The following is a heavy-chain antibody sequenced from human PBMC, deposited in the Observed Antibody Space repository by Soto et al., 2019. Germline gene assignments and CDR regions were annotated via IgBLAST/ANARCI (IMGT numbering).Heavy chain of an antibody. D-gene: IGHD2-2*01. Sequence: PGESLKISCKGSGYSFTTYWIGWVRQMPGKGLEWIGIIYPGDSETRYSPSSQGQVTISADKSISTANLQWSSLKASDTAMYYCARQLLGFCSSSSCLDYYYYGMDVWGQGTTVTVSS. CDR3: ARQLLGFCSSSSCLDYYYYGMDV. J-gene: IGHJ6*02. V-gene: IGHV5-51*01. CDR2: IYPGDSET. CDR1: GYSFTTYW.